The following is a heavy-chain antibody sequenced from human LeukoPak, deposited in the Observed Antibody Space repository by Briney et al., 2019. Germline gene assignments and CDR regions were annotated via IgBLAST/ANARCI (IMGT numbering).Heavy chain of an antibody. J-gene: IGHJ4*02. CDR2: IIPILGIA. CDR1: GGTFSSYA. V-gene: IGHV1-69*04. CDR3: ARDTAVAGN. Sequence: GSSVKVSCKASGGTFSSYAISWVRQAPGQGLEWMGRIIPILGIANYAQKFQGRVTITADKSTSTAYMELSSLRSEDTGVYCCARDTAVAGNWGQGTLVTVSS. D-gene: IGHD6-19*01.